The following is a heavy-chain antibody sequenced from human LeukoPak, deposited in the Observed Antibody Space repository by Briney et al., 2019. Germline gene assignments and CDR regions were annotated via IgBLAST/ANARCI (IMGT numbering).Heavy chain of an antibody. CDR2: IKSKTDGGTT. Sequence: GGSLRLSCAASGFTFSNAWMSWVRQAPGKGLEWVGRIKSKTDGGTTDYAAPVKGRFTISRDDSKNTLYLQMNSLKTEDTAVYYCTTKEGELPDLFDYWGQGTPVTVSS. CDR1: GFTFSNAW. J-gene: IGHJ4*02. D-gene: IGHD1-26*01. V-gene: IGHV3-15*01. CDR3: TTKEGELPDLFDY.